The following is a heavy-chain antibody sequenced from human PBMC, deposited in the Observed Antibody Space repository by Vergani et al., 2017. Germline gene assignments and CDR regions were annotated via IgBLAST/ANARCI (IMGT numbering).Heavy chain of an antibody. J-gene: IGHJ6*03. Sequence: QVQLVPSGAEVKKPGASVKVSCKASGYTFTSYAMHWVRQAPGQRLEWMGWINAGNGNTKYSQKFQGRVTITRDTSASTAYMELSSLRSEDTAVYYCARSERDYYYYYMDVWGKGTTVTVSS. V-gene: IGHV1-3*01. CDR3: ARSERDYYYYYMDV. CDR1: GYTFTSYA. CDR2: INAGNGNT.